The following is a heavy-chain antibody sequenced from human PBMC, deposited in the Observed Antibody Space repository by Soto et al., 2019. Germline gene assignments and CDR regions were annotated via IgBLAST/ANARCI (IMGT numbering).Heavy chain of an antibody. CDR3: ARDFYDSSGFAQAYFDY. Sequence: NPSETLSLACTVSGGSISGYYWNWIRQPSGKALEWIGRIYVSGSTSYNPSLKSRVTMSVDTSRKQFSLRLSSVTAADTAIYYCARDFYDSSGFAQAYFDYWGRGTLVTVFS. V-gene: IGHV4-4*07. CDR1: GGSISGYY. D-gene: IGHD3-22*01. CDR2: IYVSGST. J-gene: IGHJ4*02.